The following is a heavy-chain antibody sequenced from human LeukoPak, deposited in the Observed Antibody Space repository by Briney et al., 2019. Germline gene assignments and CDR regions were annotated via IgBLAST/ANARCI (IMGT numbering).Heavy chain of an antibody. CDR1: GGSISSYY. V-gene: IGHV4-59*08. J-gene: IGHJ6*02. D-gene: IGHD3-10*01. Sequence: SETLSLTCTVSGGSISSYYWSWIRQPPGKGLEWIGYIYYSGSTNYNPSLKSRVTISVDTSKNQFSLKLSSVTAADTAAYYCARVWFGDYGMDVWGQGTTVTVSS. CDR3: ARVWFGDYGMDV. CDR2: IYYSGST.